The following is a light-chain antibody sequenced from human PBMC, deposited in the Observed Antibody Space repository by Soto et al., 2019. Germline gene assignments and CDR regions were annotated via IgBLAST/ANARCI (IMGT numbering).Light chain of an antibody. Sequence: DIQMTQSPSTLSASVGDRVTITCRASQNINNWLAWYQQKPVKAPKLLIYRASSLENGVPSRFRGRGSGTDFTFTITRLQPDDVATYYCQQYSSDSTFGQGTKVEIK. V-gene: IGKV1-5*03. CDR2: RAS. CDR3: QQYSSDST. CDR1: QNINNW. J-gene: IGKJ1*01.